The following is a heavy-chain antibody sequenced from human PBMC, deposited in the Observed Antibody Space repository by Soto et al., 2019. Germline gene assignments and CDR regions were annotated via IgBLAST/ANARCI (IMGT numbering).Heavy chain of an antibody. Sequence: LETLSLTCAVSGGSMSGFYWSWIRQPPGKGLEWIASIYNSGSANSNPSLKSRVTISVDTSKNQFSLKLSSVTAADTAVYYCARFSYGDYIDYWGQGTPVTVSS. D-gene: IGHD4-17*01. CDR3: ARFSYGDYIDY. J-gene: IGHJ4*02. CDR1: GGSMSGFY. CDR2: IYNSGSA. V-gene: IGHV4-59*01.